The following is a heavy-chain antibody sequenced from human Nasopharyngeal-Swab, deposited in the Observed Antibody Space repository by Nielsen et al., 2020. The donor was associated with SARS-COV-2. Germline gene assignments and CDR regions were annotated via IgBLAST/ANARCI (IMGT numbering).Heavy chain of an antibody. CDR2: FDPRDGQT. Sequence: ASVKVSCKVSGDTLTELSMHWVRQAPGKGLEWMGGFDPRDGQTVYAQKFQGRVTMTEDTSTDTAYMELSGLTSDDTAVYYCATDRWWDYYYGMEVWGQGTTVTVSS. V-gene: IGHV1-24*01. J-gene: IGHJ6*02. CDR1: GDTLTELS. CDR3: ATDRWWDYYYGMEV. D-gene: IGHD2-15*01.